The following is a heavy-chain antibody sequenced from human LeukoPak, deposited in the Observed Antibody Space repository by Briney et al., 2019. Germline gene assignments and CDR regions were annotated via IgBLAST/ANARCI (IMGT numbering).Heavy chain of an antibody. CDR2: IVVGSGNT. Sequence: GASVKVSCKASGFTFTSSAVQWVRQARGQRLEWIGWIVVGSGNTNYAQKFQGRVTITADTSTDTAYMELSSLRSEDTAVYYCATGGAGRSSWYVNWGQGTLVTVSS. J-gene: IGHJ4*02. D-gene: IGHD6-13*01. CDR1: GFTFTSSA. V-gene: IGHV1-58*01. CDR3: ATGGAGRSSWYVN.